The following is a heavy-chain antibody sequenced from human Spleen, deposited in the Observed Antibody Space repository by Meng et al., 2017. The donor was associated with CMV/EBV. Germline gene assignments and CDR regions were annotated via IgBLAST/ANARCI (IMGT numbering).Heavy chain of an antibody. J-gene: IGHJ4*02. D-gene: IGHD1-1*01. V-gene: IGHV4-4*07. Sequence: QVQLQESGPGLVKPSETLSLTCTVSGGSISGNFWSWIRQPAGKGLEWIGRIYTSGTTNYNPSLQSRVTMSIDTPANQFSLNLISVTAADTAVYYCAREDWNGLDYWGQGTLVTVSS. CDR1: GGSISGNF. CDR3: AREDWNGLDY. CDR2: IYTSGTT.